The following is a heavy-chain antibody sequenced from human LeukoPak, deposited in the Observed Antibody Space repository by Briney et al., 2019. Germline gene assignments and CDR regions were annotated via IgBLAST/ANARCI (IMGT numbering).Heavy chain of an antibody. CDR3: ARDFNGVFDY. D-gene: IGHD2-8*01. Sequence: GGSLRLSCAASGFTFISYWMSWVRQAPGKGLEWVANIKQDGSEKYYVDSVKGRFTISRDNAKNSLYLQMNSLRAEDTAVYYCARDFNGVFDYWGQGSLVTVSS. CDR1: GFTFISYW. J-gene: IGHJ4*02. V-gene: IGHV3-7*01. CDR2: IKQDGSEK.